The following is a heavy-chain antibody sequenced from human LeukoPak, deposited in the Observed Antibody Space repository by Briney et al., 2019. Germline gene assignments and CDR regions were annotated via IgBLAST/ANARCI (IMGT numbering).Heavy chain of an antibody. CDR3: ARDSGSGQDAFDI. D-gene: IGHD2-15*01. V-gene: IGHV3-66*01. CDR1: GFTVSSSY. Sequence: GGSLRLSCAASGFTVSSSYMSWVRQAPGKGLEWVSIISSAGTTYYADPVKGRFTISRDNSKNTVYLQVNSLRDEDTAVYYCARDSGSGQDAFDIWGQGTMVTVSS. CDR2: ISSAGTT. J-gene: IGHJ3*02.